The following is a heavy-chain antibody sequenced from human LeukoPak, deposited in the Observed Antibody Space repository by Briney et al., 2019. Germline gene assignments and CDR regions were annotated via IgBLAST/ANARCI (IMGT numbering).Heavy chain of an antibody. J-gene: IGHJ3*02. D-gene: IGHD2-2*02. CDR2: IIPIFGTA. V-gene: IGHV1-69*05. CDR1: GGTFSSYA. CDR3: ARRYCSSTSCYSPIGAFDI. Sequence: GSSVKVSCKASGGTFSSYAISWVRQAPGQGLEWMGGIIPIFGTANYAQKFQGRVTITTDESTSTAYMELSSLRSEDTAVYYCARRYCSSTSCYSPIGAFDIWGQGTMVTVSS.